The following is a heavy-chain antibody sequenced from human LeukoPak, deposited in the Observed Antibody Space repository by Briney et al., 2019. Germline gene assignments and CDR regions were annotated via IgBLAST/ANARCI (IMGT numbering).Heavy chain of an antibody. CDR2: IYPGDSDT. Sequence: GESLKISCQASGYGFFRYWIGWVRQMPGKGLEWMGIIYPGDSDTRYSPSFQGQVTISADKSISTAYLQWSSLKASDTAMYYCATVTSGFEDWGQGTLVTVSS. J-gene: IGHJ4*02. D-gene: IGHD4-17*01. CDR3: ATVTSGFED. V-gene: IGHV5-51*01. CDR1: GYGFFRYW.